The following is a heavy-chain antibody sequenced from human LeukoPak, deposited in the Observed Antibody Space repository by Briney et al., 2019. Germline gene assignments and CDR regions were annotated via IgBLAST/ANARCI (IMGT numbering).Heavy chain of an antibody. Sequence: ASVKVSCKLSGYTLTELSMHWVRQAPGKGLERMGGFDPEDGETIYAQKFQGRVTMTEDTSTDTAYMELSSLRSEDTAVYYCATDPNADYGVDYWGQGTLVTVSS. CDR3: ATDPNADYGVDY. V-gene: IGHV1-24*01. CDR1: GYTLTELS. D-gene: IGHD4-17*01. CDR2: FDPEDGET. J-gene: IGHJ4*02.